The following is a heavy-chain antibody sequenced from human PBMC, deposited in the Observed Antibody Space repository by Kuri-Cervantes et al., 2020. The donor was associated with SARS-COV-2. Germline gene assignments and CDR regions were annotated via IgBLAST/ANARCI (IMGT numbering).Heavy chain of an antibody. Sequence: GSLRLSCAVYGGSFSGYYWSWIRQAPGKGLEWIGSINYSGSTYYNPSLKSRVIISGDTSKNQFSLKLSSVTAADTAVYYCARHDYVFWSGSIGWFDPWGQGPLVTVSS. CDR2: INYSGST. J-gene: IGHJ5*02. V-gene: IGHV4-34*01. CDR3: ARHDYVFWSGSIGWFDP. D-gene: IGHD3-3*01. CDR1: GGSFSGYY.